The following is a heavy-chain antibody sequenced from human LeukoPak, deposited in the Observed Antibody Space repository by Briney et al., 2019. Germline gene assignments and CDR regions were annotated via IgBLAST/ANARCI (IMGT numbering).Heavy chain of an antibody. CDR1: GFTFSDFY. CDR3: ARRETYYYDSGGYSSDAFDI. V-gene: IGHV3-11*01. J-gene: IGHJ3*02. CDR2: ISSSVSTI. D-gene: IGHD3-22*01. Sequence: PGGSLRLSCAASGFTFSDFYMSWIRQAPGKGLEWVSYISSSVSTIYYADSVKGRFTISRDNAKNSLYLQMNSLRAEDTAVYYCARRETYYYDSGGYSSDAFDIWGKGTMVTVSS.